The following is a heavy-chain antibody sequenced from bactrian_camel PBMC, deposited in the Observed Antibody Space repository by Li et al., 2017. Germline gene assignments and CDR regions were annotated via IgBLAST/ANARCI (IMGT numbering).Heavy chain of an antibody. Sequence: PLVESGGGSVDAGGSLRLSCAASGYSSIVNCMGWYRQGIGEEREGVAAIFTSDDSTYYTDSVKGRFTISRENDKNTVYLQMNNLKPEDTAMYYCVDDCYGSRYYLARRTNVWGQGTQVTVS. CDR3: VDDCYGSRYYLARRTNV. CDR2: IFTSDDST. V-gene: IGHV3S53*01. J-gene: IGHJ4*01. D-gene: IGHD6*01. CDR1: GYSSIVNC.